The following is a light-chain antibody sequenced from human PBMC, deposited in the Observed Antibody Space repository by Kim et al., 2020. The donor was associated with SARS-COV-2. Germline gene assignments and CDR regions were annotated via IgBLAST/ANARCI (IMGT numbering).Light chain of an antibody. CDR1: SSDVGGYDY. CDR2: DVS. CDR3: CSYAGSYSAV. J-gene: IGLJ2*01. V-gene: IGLV2-11*01. Sequence: QSALTQPRSVSGSPGQSVTIFCTGTSSDVGGYDYVSWYQQHPGKAPKLMIYDVSKRPSGVPDRFSGSKSGNTASLTISGLQTEDEADYCCCSYAGSYSAVFGGGTQLTVL.